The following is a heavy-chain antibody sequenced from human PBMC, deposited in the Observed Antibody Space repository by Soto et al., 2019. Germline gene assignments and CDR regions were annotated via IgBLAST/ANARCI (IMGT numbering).Heavy chain of an antibody. J-gene: IGHJ5*02. CDR2: IYNTGSR. Sequence: PSETLSLTCSVSGVSITSGSYYWFWIRQPPGKGLEYIGYIYNTGSREYNPSLKSRLTISVDTSTNQSSLKLTSVIAADTAVYYCATNPSGGSWRSWFDPWGQGTLVTVSS. CDR1: GVSITSGSYY. V-gene: IGHV4-61*01. CDR3: ATNPSGGSWRSWFDP. D-gene: IGHD2-15*01.